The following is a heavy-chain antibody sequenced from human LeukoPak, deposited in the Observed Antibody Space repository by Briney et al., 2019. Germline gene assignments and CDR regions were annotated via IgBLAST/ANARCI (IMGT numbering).Heavy chain of an antibody. V-gene: IGHV3-30*18. J-gene: IGHJ4*02. CDR1: GFTFSSSG. CDR2: ISFDGSKK. D-gene: IGHD6-13*01. Sequence: GGSLRLSCAASGFTFSSSGMHWVRQAPGKGLEWVAIISFDGSKKYYADSVKGRFTISRDNSESTLFLQMNSLRAEDTAVYFCAKSIGAAGDFWGQGTLVTVSA. CDR3: AKSIGAAGDF.